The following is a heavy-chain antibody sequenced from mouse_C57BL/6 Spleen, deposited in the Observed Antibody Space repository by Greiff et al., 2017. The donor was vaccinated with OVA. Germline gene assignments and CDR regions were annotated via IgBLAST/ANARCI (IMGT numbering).Heavy chain of an antibody. V-gene: IGHV1-53*01. CDR3: ASDITTVVATNY. CDR1: GYTFTSYW. J-gene: IGHJ2*01. CDR2: INPSNGGT. Sequence: QVQLQQSGTELVKPGASVKLSCKASGYTFTSYWMHWVKQRPGQGLEWIGNINPSNGGTNYNEKFKSKATLTVDKSSSTAYMQLSSLTSEDSAVYYCASDITTVVATNYWGQGTTLTVSS. D-gene: IGHD1-1*01.